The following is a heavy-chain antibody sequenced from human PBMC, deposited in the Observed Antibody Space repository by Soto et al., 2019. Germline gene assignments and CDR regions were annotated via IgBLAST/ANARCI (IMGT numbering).Heavy chain of an antibody. CDR1: GFTFSSYA. V-gene: IGHV3-30-3*01. CDR3: ARATYSRGGFTRDYYYGMDV. Sequence: GGSLRLSCAASGFTFSSYAMHWVRQAPGKGLEWVAVISYDGSNKYYADSVKGRFTISRDNSKNTLYLQMNSLRAEDTAVYYCARATYSRGGFTRDYYYGMDVWGQVTTVTVSS. D-gene: IGHD6-19*01. CDR2: ISYDGSNK. J-gene: IGHJ6*02.